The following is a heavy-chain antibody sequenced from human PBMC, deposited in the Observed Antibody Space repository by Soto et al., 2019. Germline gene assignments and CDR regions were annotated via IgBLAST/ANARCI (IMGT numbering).Heavy chain of an antibody. CDR1: GGTFSSYA. V-gene: IGHV1-69*13. CDR2: IIPIFGTA. J-gene: IGHJ6*02. D-gene: IGHD2-2*02. Sequence: SVKVSCTASGGTFSSYAISWVRQAPGQGLEWMGGIIPIFGTANYAQKFQGRVTITADESTSTAYMELSSLRSEDTAVYYCARDDCSSTSCYTVPGYYYGMDVWGQGTTVTVSS. CDR3: ARDDCSSTSCYTVPGYYYGMDV.